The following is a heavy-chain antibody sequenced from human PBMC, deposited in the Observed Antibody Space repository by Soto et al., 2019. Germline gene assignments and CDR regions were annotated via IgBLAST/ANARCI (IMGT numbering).Heavy chain of an antibody. CDR3: ARDWLRRDDILTPSWNFNL. CDR2: ISFNGRKK. J-gene: IGHJ2*01. Sequence: EQLVESGGGVVRPGKSLRLSWEASGFTFTYNAMHWVRKAPGKGLEWLAVISFNGRKKFYARSVKGRFTISRDNSKNTLYLQINNLRPGDTAVYYCARDWLRRDDILTPSWNFNLWGQGTLVTAS. CDR1: GFTFTYNA. D-gene: IGHD3-9*01. V-gene: IGHV3-30*04.